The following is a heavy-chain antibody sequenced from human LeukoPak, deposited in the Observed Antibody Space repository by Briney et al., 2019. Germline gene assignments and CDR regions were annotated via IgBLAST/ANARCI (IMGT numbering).Heavy chain of an antibody. Sequence: PGGSLRLSCAASGFTFSSYGMHWVRQAPGKGLEWVAFIRYDGSNKYYADSVKGRFTISRDNSKNTLYLQMNSLRAEDTAVYYCAKEKDITMVLWFDPWGQGTLVTVSS. CDR3: AKEKDITMVLWFDP. CDR2: IRYDGSNK. D-gene: IGHD3-10*01. CDR1: GFTFSSYG. V-gene: IGHV3-30*02. J-gene: IGHJ5*02.